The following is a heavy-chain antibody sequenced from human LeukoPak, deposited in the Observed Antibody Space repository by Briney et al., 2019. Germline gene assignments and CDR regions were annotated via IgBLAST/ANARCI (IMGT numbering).Heavy chain of an antibody. CDR1: GFTFSSYA. V-gene: IGHV3-23*01. D-gene: IGHD3-9*01. CDR3: AKAWYFDWLWVFDY. Sequence: TGGSLRLSCAASGFTFSSYAMSLVRQAPGKGLEWVSAISGSGGSTYYADSVKGRFTISRDNSKNTLYLQMNSLRAEDTAVYYCAKAWYFDWLWVFDYWGQGTLVTVSS. CDR2: ISGSGGST. J-gene: IGHJ4*02.